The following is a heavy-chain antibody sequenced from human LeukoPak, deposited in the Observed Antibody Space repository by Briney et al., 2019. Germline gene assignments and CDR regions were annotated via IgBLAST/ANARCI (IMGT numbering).Heavy chain of an antibody. Sequence: GSSVKVSCKASGGTFSSYAISWVRQAPGQGLEWMGRIIPIFGTANYAQKFQGRVTITTDESTSTAYMELSSLRSEDTAVYYCARAQSRNVLRYFDWSATSFDYWGRGTLVTVSS. CDR3: ARAQSRNVLRYFDWSATSFDY. CDR1: GGTFSSYA. J-gene: IGHJ4*02. V-gene: IGHV1-69*05. CDR2: IIPIFGTA. D-gene: IGHD3-9*01.